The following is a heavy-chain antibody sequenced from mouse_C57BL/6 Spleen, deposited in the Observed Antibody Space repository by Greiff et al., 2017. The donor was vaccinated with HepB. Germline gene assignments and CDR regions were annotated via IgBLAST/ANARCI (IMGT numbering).Heavy chain of an antibody. V-gene: IGHV1-9*01. CDR3: ARKGFITTGVATNWYFDV. J-gene: IGHJ1*03. CDR1: GYTFTGYW. D-gene: IGHD1-1*01. Sequence: VQLQQSGAELMKPGASVKLSCKATGYTFTGYWIEWVKQRPGHGLEWIGEILPGSGSTNYNEKFKGKATFTADTSSNTAYMQLSSLTTEDSAIYYCARKGFITTGVATNWYFDVWGTGTTVTVSS. CDR2: ILPGSGST.